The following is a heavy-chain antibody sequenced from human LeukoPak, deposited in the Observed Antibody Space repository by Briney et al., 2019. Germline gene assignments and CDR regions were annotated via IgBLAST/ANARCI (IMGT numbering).Heavy chain of an antibody. Sequence: GGSLRLSCAASGFTFSSYAMSWVRQAPGKGLEWVSAISGSGGSTYYADSVKGRFTISRDNSKNTLYLQMNSLRAEDTAVYYCAKESADFWSGYYLRISYHGMDVWGQGTTVTVSS. D-gene: IGHD3-3*01. CDR3: AKESADFWSGYYLRISYHGMDV. J-gene: IGHJ6*02. CDR1: GFTFSSYA. V-gene: IGHV3-23*01. CDR2: ISGSGGST.